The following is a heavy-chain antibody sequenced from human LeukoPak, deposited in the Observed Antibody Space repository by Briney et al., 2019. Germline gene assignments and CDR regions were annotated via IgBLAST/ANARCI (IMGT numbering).Heavy chain of an antibody. D-gene: IGHD3-10*01. CDR2: VDTKDGET. CDR1: VYALTELS. CDR3: AGDVLVSGGSYYHGF. Sequence: GSVKVSCKVSVYALTELSIHWVRQAPGKGFEWMGGVDTKDGETIYAQNFQDRVTVTDDRYTDTSYMELSGLTSEDTALYYCAGDVLVSGGSYYHGFWGQGTLVTVSS. J-gene: IGHJ4*02. V-gene: IGHV1-24*01.